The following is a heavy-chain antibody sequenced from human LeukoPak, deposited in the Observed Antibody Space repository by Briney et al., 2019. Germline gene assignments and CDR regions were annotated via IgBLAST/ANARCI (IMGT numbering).Heavy chain of an antibody. CDR1: GFTFTSYG. D-gene: IGHD6-19*01. CDR3: AKDPRGGQWLEGLDY. J-gene: IGHJ4*02. Sequence: PGGSLSLSCAASGFTFTSYGMHWVRQAPGKGLEWVAIVSYDGSNKYYADSVKGRFTISRDNSKTTLYLQMNRVSAEHAAVYYCAKDPRGGQWLEGLDYSGEG. V-gene: IGHV3-30*18. CDR2: VSYDGSNK.